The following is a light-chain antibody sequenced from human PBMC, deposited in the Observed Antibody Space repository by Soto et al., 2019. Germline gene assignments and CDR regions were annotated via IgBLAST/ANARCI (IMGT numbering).Light chain of an antibody. CDR3: CSYAGGYV. CDR1: SSDVGSNNL. Sequence: QSVLTQPASVSGSPGQSITIPCTGTSSDVGSNNLVSWYQQHPGKAPKLLIYEGSKRPSGVSNRFSGSKSGNTASLTISGLQAEDEADYYCCSYAGGYVFGTGTQLTVL. CDR2: EGS. J-gene: IGLJ1*01. V-gene: IGLV2-23*01.